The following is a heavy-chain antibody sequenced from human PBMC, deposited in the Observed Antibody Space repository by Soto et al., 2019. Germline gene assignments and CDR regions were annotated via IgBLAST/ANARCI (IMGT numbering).Heavy chain of an antibody. J-gene: IGHJ4*02. CDR2: IIPILGIA. Sequence: QVQLVQSGAEVKKPGSSVKVSCKASGGTFSSYTISWVRQAPGQGLEWMGRIIPILGIANYAQKFQGRVTITADKSTSTAYMELSSLRSEDTAVYYCAREALDYYDSSGYSPVDYWGQGTLVTVSS. D-gene: IGHD3-22*01. CDR3: AREALDYYDSSGYSPVDY. CDR1: GGTFSSYT. V-gene: IGHV1-69*08.